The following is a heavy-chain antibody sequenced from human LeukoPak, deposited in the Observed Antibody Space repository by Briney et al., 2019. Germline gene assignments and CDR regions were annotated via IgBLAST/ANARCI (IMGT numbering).Heavy chain of an antibody. D-gene: IGHD3-3*01. CDR1: GFTFRSYA. V-gene: IGHV3-23*01. CDR3: VREVSAWPKNWFDP. J-gene: IGHJ5*02. CDR2: ISDSGDGT. Sequence: GGSLRLSCAGSGFTFRSYAMSWVRQSPVKGPEWVSAISDSGDGTHYADSVKARFTISRDNSKNTVYLEVSSLRAEDTAVYYCVREVSAWPKNWFDPWGQGTLVTVSS.